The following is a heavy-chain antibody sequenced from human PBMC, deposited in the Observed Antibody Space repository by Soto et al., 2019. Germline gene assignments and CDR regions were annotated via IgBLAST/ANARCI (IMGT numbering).Heavy chain of an antibody. CDR2: ISGSGGST. J-gene: IGHJ6*02. D-gene: IGHD3-16*01. CDR3: AKDAIFEMITAGNPRMDV. CDR1: GFTFFNYA. Sequence: AGGSLKLSCAAPGFTFFNYAMSWGPPAPWKGLEWVSTISGSGGSTYYADSVKGRFTISRDHSKNTVYLQMNSLRVEDTAVYYCAKDAIFEMITAGNPRMDVWGQGTTVTVSS. V-gene: IGHV3-23*01.